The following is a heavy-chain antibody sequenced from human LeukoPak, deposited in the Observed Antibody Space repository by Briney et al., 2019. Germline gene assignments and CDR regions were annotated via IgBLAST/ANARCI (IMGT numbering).Heavy chain of an antibody. V-gene: IGHV3-23*01. CDR2: INTSGGTT. CDR3: ASEIIFGSFDY. CDR1: GFSFSSYG. J-gene: IGHJ4*02. D-gene: IGHD3-3*01. Sequence: PGGSLRLSSAASGFSFSSYGISWVRQAPGKGLEWVSTINTSGGTTYYADSVKGRFTVSRDNSKNTLYLQMNSLRAEDTAVYYCASEIIFGSFDYWGQGTLVTVSS.